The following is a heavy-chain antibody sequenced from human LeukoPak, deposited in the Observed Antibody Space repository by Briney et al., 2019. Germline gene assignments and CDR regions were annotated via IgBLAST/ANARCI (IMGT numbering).Heavy chain of an antibody. V-gene: IGHV4-30-2*01. Sequence: SETLSLTCAVSGGSISSGGYSWSWIRQPPGKGLEWIGYIYHSGSTYYNPSLKSRVTISVDRSKNQFSLELSSVTAADTAVYYCARVDTAMVLDYWGQGTLVTVSS. CDR2: IYHSGST. D-gene: IGHD5-18*01. J-gene: IGHJ4*02. CDR1: GGSISSGGYS. CDR3: ARVDTAMVLDY.